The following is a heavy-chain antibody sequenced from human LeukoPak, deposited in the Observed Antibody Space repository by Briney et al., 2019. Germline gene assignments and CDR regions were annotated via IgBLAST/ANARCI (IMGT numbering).Heavy chain of an antibody. J-gene: IGHJ6*02. V-gene: IGHV3-33*01. CDR3: ARDYARSDYGVYVRSTPSGMDV. CDR2: IWYDGSNK. CDR1: GFTFSSYG. D-gene: IGHD4-17*01. Sequence: GRSLRLSCAASGFTFSSYGMHWVRQAPGKGLEWVAVIWYDGSNKYYADSVKGRFTISRDNSKNTLYLQMNSLRAEDTAVYYCARDYARSDYGVYVRSTPSGMDVWGQGTTVTVSS.